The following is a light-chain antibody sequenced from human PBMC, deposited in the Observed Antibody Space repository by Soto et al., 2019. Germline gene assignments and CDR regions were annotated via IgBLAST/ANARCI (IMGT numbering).Light chain of an antibody. CDR3: QQYTSYSWT. CDR2: KAS. Sequence: DIQMTQSASTLSASVGDRVTITCRASQSISSWLAWYQQKPGKATKLLIYKASSLESGVPSRFSGSGSGTEFTLTISSLQPDDFATYYCQQYTSYSWTFGQGTKVDIK. J-gene: IGKJ1*01. CDR1: QSISSW. V-gene: IGKV1-5*03.